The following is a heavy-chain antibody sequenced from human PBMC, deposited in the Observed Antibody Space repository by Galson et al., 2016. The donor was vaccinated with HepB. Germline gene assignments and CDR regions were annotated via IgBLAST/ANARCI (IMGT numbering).Heavy chain of an antibody. D-gene: IGHD3-10*01. CDR1: GFTFSSYG. CDR2: ISYDGSNK. CDR3: ARGRYGFNDGQIEY. Sequence: SLRLSCAASGFTFSSYGMHWVRQAPGKGLEWVAVISYDGSNKYYTDSVKGRFTISRDNAKNSLYLQMSSLRVEDTAVYYCARGRYGFNDGQIEYWGQGTLVVVSS. V-gene: IGHV3-30*03. J-gene: IGHJ4*02.